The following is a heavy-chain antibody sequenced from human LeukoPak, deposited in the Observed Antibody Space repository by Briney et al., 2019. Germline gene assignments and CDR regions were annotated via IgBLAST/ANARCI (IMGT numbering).Heavy chain of an antibody. D-gene: IGHD6-6*01. J-gene: IGHJ4*02. CDR2: ISYDGSNK. CDR3: AREQLAGFNY. Sequence: GGSLRLSCAASGFTFSSYAMHWVRQAPGKGLEWVAVISYDGSNKYYADSVKGRFTISRDNSKNTLYLQMNSLRAEDTAVYYCAREQLAGFNYWGQGTLVTVSS. CDR1: GFTFSSYA. V-gene: IGHV3-30*01.